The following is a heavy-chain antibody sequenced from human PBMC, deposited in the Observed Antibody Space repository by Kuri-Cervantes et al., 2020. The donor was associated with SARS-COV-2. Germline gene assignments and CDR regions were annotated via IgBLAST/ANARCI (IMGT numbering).Heavy chain of an antibody. CDR3: ARVAATTWGAFDI. V-gene: IGHV3-7*01. D-gene: IGHD2-15*01. J-gene: IGHJ3*02. CDR1: GFTFSSYA. Sequence: GGSLRLSCAASGFTFSSYAMSWVRQAPGKGLEWVANIKQDGSEKYYVDSVKGRFTISRDNAKNSLYLQMNSLRAEDTAVYYCARVAATTWGAFDIWGQGTMVTVSS. CDR2: IKQDGSEK.